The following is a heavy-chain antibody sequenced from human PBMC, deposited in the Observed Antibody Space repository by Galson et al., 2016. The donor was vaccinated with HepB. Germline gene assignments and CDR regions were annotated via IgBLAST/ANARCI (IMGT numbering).Heavy chain of an antibody. CDR2: TYYMSQWYV. V-gene: IGHV6-1*01. CDR3: ARDGPATHDAFDF. Sequence: CAISGDSVSSNIDAWNWIRQSPSRGLEWLGRTYYMSQWYVDYAVSVKSRININPDTSKNQFSLHLNSVTPEDTAVYYCARDGPATHDAFDFWGQGTMVTVSS. J-gene: IGHJ3*01. CDR1: GDSVSSNIDA.